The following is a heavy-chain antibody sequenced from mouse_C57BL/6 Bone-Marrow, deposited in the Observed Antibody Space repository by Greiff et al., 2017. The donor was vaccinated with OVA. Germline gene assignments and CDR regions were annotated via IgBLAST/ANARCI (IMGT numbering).Heavy chain of an antibody. J-gene: IGHJ3*01. Sequence: VHVKQSGPELVKPGASVKMSCKASGYTFTDYNMHWVKQSHGKSLEWIGYINPNNGGTSYNQKFKGKATLTVNKSSSTAYMELRSLTSEDSAVYYCANWAWFAYWGQGTLVTVSA. V-gene: IGHV1-22*01. D-gene: IGHD4-1*01. CDR3: ANWAWFAY. CDR1: GYTFTDYN. CDR2: INPNNGGT.